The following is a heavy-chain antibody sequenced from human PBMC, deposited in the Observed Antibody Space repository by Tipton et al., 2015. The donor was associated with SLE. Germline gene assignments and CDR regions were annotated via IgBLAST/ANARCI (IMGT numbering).Heavy chain of an antibody. Sequence: TLSLTCTVSGASIRSNSYYWGWIRQPPGKGLEWIGTMSYSGSTYYDPSLESRVTISVDTSKNQFSLNLSSVTAADTAVYYCARDTRDWFLSESWGQGALVTVSS. CDR3: ARDTRDWFLSES. CDR2: MSYSGST. V-gene: IGHV4-39*07. D-gene: IGHD3-9*01. J-gene: IGHJ4*02. CDR1: GASIRSNSYY.